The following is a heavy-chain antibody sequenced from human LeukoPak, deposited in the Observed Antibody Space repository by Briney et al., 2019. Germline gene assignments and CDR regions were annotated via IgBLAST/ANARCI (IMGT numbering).Heavy chain of an antibody. V-gene: IGHV4-4*07. CDR1: GGSISSYY. D-gene: IGHD5-24*01. CDR3: ARVPTRYQIDAFDI. J-gene: IGHJ3*02. Sequence: PSETLSLTCTVSGGSISSYYWSWIRQPAAKGLEWIGRIYTCGSTHYNPSLKSRVTISVDTSKNQFSLKLSSVTAADTAVYYCARVPTRYQIDAFDIWGQGTMVTVSS. CDR2: IYTCGST.